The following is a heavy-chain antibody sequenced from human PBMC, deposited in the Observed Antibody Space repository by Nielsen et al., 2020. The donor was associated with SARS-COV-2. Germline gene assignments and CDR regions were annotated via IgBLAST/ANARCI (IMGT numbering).Heavy chain of an antibody. Sequence: WVRQAPGQRLEWMGWINAGNGNTKYSQKFQGKVTMTRDTSTSTVYMELSSLRSEDTAVYYCARRGYSYGYYYYYYMDVWGKGTTVTVSS. V-gene: IGHV1-3*01. D-gene: IGHD5-18*01. J-gene: IGHJ6*03. CDR3: ARRGYSYGYYYYYYMDV. CDR2: INAGNGNT.